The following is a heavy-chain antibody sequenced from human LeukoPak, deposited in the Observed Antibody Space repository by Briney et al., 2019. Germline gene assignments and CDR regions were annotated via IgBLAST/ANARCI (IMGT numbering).Heavy chain of an antibody. D-gene: IGHD3-10*01. J-gene: IGHJ6*02. V-gene: IGHV1-18*01. CDR3: ARDRSIWFGESPSPYGMDV. CDR1: GYTFTSYG. Sequence: ASVKVSCKASGYTFTSYGISWVRQAPGQGLEWMGWISAYNGNTNYAQKLQGRVTMTTDTSTSTAYMELRSLRSDDTAVYYCARDRSIWFGESPSPYGMDVWGQGTTVTVSS. CDR2: ISAYNGNT.